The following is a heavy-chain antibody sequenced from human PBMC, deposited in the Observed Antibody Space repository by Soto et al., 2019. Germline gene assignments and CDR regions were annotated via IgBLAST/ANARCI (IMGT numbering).Heavy chain of an antibody. Sequence: QVQLVQSGAEVKKPGSSVKVSCKASGGTLNKHAITWVRRAPGQGLEWLGGIIPMFGIPNYPQKFQGRVTITADDSTNTSHMELHSLTSDDTAVYYCARGGTSGWSKGAYDVWGQGTMVTVSS. CDR1: GGTLNKHA. V-gene: IGHV1-69*01. D-gene: IGHD6-13*01. CDR3: ARGGTSGWSKGAYDV. J-gene: IGHJ3*01. CDR2: IIPMFGIP.